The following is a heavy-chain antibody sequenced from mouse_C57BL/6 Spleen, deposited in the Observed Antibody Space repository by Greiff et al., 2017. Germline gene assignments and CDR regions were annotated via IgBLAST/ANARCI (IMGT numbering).Heavy chain of an antibody. V-gene: IGHV5-6*01. CDR1: GFTFSSYG. CDR2: ISSGGSYT. Sequence: EVQRVESGGDLVKPGGSLKLSCAASGFTFSSYGMSWVRQTPDKRLEWVATISSGGSYTYYPDSVKGRFTISSDNAKNTLYLQMSSLKSDDTAMYYCARHDYYGSSFYYYAMDYWGQGTSVTVSS. J-gene: IGHJ4*01. D-gene: IGHD1-1*01. CDR3: ARHDYYGSSFYYYAMDY.